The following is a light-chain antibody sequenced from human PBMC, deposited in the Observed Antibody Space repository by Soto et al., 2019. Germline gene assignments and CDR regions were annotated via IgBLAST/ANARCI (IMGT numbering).Light chain of an antibody. J-gene: IGKJ3*01. CDR2: SAS. Sequence: AIQMTQSPSSLSASVGDRVTITCRASQGIRNDLGWYQHKPGKAPNLMIYSASSLQSGVPSRFSGSGSGTDFTLTISSLQPEDSATYYCLQDYSYPRTFGPGTKVDVK. CDR3: LQDYSYPRT. V-gene: IGKV1-6*01. CDR1: QGIRND.